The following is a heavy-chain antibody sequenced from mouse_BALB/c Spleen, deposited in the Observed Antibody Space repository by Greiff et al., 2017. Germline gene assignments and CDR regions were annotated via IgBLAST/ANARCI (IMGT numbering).Heavy chain of an antibody. J-gene: IGHJ2*01. Sequence: EVKVVESGGGLVQPGGSRKLSCAASGFTFSSFGMHWVRQAPEKGLEWVAYISSGSSTIYYADTVKGRFTISRDNPKNTLFLQMTSLRSEDTAMYYCARSITTVVFDYWGQGTTLTVSS. D-gene: IGHD1-1*01. CDR3: ARSITTVVFDY. V-gene: IGHV5-17*02. CDR1: GFTFSSFG. CDR2: ISSGSSTI.